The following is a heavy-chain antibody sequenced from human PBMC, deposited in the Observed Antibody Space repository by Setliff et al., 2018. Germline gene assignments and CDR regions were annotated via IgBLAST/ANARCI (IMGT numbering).Heavy chain of an antibody. CDR3: ATRGDSGSYYAAEYFQH. D-gene: IGHD1-26*01. V-gene: IGHV1-24*01. CDR2: FDPEDGET. Sequence: ASVKVSCKVSGYTLTELSMHWVRQAPGKGLEWMGGFDPEDGETIYAQKFRGRVTMTEDTSTDTAYMELSSLRSEDTAVYYCATRGDSGSYYAAEYFQHWGQGTLVTVSS. CDR1: GYTLTELS. J-gene: IGHJ1*01.